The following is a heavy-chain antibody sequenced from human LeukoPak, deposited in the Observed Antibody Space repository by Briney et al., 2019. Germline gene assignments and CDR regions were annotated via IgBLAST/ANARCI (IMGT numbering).Heavy chain of an antibody. CDR1: GDSISSSTSYY. D-gene: IGHD2-15*01. CDR3: ARQRGYCSGGSCYRTPHFDY. CDR2: IYYSGTT. V-gene: IGHV4-39*01. Sequence: SETLSLTCTVSGDSISSSTSYYGGWIRQPPGKGLEWIGSIYYSGTTYYNPSLKSRVTVSVDTSKNYFSLKLSSVTAADTAVYYCARQRGYCSGGSCYRTPHFDYWGQGTLVTVSS. J-gene: IGHJ4*02.